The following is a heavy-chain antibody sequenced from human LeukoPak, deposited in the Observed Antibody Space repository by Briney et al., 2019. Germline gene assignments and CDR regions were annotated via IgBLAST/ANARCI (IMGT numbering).Heavy chain of an antibody. Sequence: GGSLRLSCAASGFTFSTCGMCWGCQTPGKGQGLVSGISTSGSRTDYAASVKGRFTISRDISENTVYLQMNSLRAEDTAVYYCAKDGAAGGFDRATYYLDVWGKGTTVTVS. V-gene: IGHV3-23*01. CDR2: ISTSGSRT. CDR3: AKDGAAGGFDRATYYLDV. CDR1: GFTFSTCG. J-gene: IGHJ6*03. D-gene: IGHD3-10*01.